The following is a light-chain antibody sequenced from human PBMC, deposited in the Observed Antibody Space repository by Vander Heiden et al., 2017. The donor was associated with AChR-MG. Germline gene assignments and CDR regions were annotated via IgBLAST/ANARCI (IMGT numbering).Light chain of an antibody. Sequence: DIQMTPSPSSLSTSVGDRVTITCRASQDITNSLVWYQQKPGKAPKLLLYGASKLESGVPSRFSGSGSGTDYTLTITSLQPEDFATYYCQQHYIPPYTFGQGTKLQIK. V-gene: IGKV1-NL1*01. CDR3: QQHYIPPYT. CDR1: QDITNS. CDR2: GAS. J-gene: IGKJ2*01.